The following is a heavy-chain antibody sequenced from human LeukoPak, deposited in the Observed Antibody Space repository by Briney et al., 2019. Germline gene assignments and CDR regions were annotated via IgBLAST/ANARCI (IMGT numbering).Heavy chain of an antibody. CDR3: ARAIEYSSSPFDY. CDR1: GYNFTRHT. V-gene: IGHV1-69*02. CDR2: IIPILGIA. J-gene: IGHJ4*02. D-gene: IGHD6-6*01. Sequence: SVKVSCKASGYNFTRHTISWVRQAPGQGLEWMGRIIPILGIANYAQKFQGRVAITADKSTSTAYMELSSLRSEDTAVYYCARAIEYSSSPFDYWGQGTLVTVSS.